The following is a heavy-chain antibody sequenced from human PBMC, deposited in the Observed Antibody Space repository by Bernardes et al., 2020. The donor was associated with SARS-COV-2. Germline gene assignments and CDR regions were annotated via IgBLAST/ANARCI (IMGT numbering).Heavy chain of an antibody. CDR1: GFSLGPSGMR. CDR3: ARNSYHCSSTRCYFDY. CDR2: IDGDDDK. V-gene: IGHV2-70*04. J-gene: IGHJ4*02. Sequence: SGTTLVKPTQTLTLTCTFSGFSLGPSGMRVSRIRQPAGKALEWLARIDGDDDKFYSTSLKTRLTISKDTSQNQVVFTMTNMDPVDTATYYCARNSYHCSSTRCYFDYWCQETLFTVSS. D-gene: IGHD2-2*01.